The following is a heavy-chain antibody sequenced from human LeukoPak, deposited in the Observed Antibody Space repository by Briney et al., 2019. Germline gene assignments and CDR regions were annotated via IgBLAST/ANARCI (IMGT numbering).Heavy chain of an antibody. Sequence: ASVKVSCKPSGGTFSNSGFSWVRQAPGQGLEWMGWINTYDGNTNYAQNFQGRVAMTTDTSTSTAYMELRSLRSDDTAVYYCARDFATWYFDYWGQGTLVTVSS. J-gene: IGHJ4*02. CDR1: GGTFSNSG. CDR2: INTYDGNT. CDR3: ARDFATWYFDY. D-gene: IGHD2-15*01. V-gene: IGHV1-18*01.